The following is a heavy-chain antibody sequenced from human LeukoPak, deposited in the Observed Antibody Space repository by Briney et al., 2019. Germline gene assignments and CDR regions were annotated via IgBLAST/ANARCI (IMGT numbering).Heavy chain of an antibody. V-gene: IGHV4-4*07. CDR1: GGSISSYY. J-gene: IGHJ4*02. CDR3: ARYMITFGGVLFDY. D-gene: IGHD3-16*01. CDR2: IYTSGST. Sequence: SETLSLTCTVSGGSISSYYWSWIRQPAGKGLEWIGRIYTSGSTNYNPSLKSRVTMSVDTSKNQFSLKLSSVTAADTAVYYCARYMITFGGVLFDYWGQGTLVTVSS.